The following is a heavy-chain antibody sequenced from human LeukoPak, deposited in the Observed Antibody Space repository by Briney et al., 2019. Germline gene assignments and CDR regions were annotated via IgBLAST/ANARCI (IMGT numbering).Heavy chain of an antibody. CDR1: GYTFTSYD. CDR2: MNPNSGNT. CDR3: ARGLRAAAGYGY. V-gene: IGHV1-8*01. D-gene: IGHD6-13*01. J-gene: IGHJ4*02. Sequence: ASVKVSCKASGYTFTSYDINWVRQATGQGLEWMGWMNPNSGNTGYAQKFQGRVTMTRNTSISTAYMELSSLRSEDTAVYYCARGLRAAAGYGYWGQGTLVTVSS.